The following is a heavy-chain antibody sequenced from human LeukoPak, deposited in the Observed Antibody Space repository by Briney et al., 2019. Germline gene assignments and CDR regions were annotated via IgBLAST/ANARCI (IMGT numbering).Heavy chain of an antibody. J-gene: IGHJ4*02. CDR3: AKAVDTAPEGFLDY. Sequence: GGSLRLSCAASGFTFSSYGMHWVRQAPGKGLEWVAVISYDGSNKYYADSVKGRFTISRDNSKNTLYLQMNSLRAEDTAVYYCAKAVDTAPEGFLDYWGQGTLVTVSS. CDR2: ISYDGSNK. CDR1: GFTFSSYG. D-gene: IGHD5-18*01. V-gene: IGHV3-30*18.